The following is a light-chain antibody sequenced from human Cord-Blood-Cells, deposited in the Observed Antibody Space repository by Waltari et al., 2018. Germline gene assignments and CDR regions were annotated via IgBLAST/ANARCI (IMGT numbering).Light chain of an antibody. J-gene: IGKJ2*01. CDR2: KAS. V-gene: IGKV1-5*03. CDR3: QQYNSYSPYT. CDR1: QGISSW. Sequence: DIQMTRSPSTLSASVGDRVTITSRASQGISSWLAWYQQKPGKAPKLLIYKASSLESGVPSTFSGSGSGTEFTLTISRLQPDDFATYYCQQYNSYSPYTFGQGTKLEIK.